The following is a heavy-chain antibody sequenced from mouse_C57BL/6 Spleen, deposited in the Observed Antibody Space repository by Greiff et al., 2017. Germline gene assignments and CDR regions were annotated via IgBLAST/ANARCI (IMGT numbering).Heavy chain of an antibody. Sequence: EVQLQESGPGLVKPSQSLSLTCSVTGYSITSGYYWNWIRQFPGNKLEWMGYISYDGSNNYNPSLKNRISITRDTSKNQFFLKLNSVTTEDTATYYCARDRGSDYYAMDYWGQGTSVTVSS. J-gene: IGHJ4*01. CDR3: ARDRGSDYYAMDY. CDR1: GYSITSGYY. V-gene: IGHV3-6*01. CDR2: ISYDGSN. D-gene: IGHD3-3*01.